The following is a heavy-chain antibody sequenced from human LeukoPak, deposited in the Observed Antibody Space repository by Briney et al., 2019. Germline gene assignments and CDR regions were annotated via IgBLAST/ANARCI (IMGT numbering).Heavy chain of an antibody. CDR2: ISGMVGST. D-gene: IGHD7-27*01. Sequence: PGGSLRLSCAASGFTFSSYAMSSVRQAPGKGLGWVSAISGMVGSTFYADSVKGAFTISTDNSKNTLYLQMNSLRAEDTAVYYCAKKKNWGLYAFDIWGQGTMVTVSS. V-gene: IGHV3-23*01. CDR1: GFTFSSYA. J-gene: IGHJ3*02. CDR3: AKKKNWGLYAFDI.